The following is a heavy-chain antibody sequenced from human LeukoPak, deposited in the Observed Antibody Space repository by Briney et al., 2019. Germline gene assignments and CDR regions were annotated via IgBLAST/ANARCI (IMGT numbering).Heavy chain of an antibody. CDR3: ARVERGGVLVV. D-gene: IGHD3-16*01. Sequence: SVKVSCKASGDTFSTYTVTWVRQAPGQGLEWMGGVIPILGTPNYAQKFQGRVTITADKSTTTVSIDLRSLRSDDTAVYYCARVERGGVLVVWGPGTLVIVSS. CDR1: GDTFSTYT. V-gene: IGHV1-69*08. CDR2: VIPILGTP. J-gene: IGHJ4*02.